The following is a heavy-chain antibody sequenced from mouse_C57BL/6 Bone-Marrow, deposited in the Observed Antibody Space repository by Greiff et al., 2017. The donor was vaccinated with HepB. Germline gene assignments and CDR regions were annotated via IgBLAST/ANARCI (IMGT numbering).Heavy chain of an antibody. CDR1: GFNIKDDY. CDR2: IDPENGDT. CDR3: TLTTVVATPFDY. D-gene: IGHD1-1*01. V-gene: IGHV14-4*01. Sequence: EVQLQQSGAELVRPGASVKLSCTASGFNIKDDYMHWVKQRPEGLEWIGWIDPENGDTEYASKFQGKATITADTSSNTAYLQLSSLTSEDTAVYYCTLTTVVATPFDYWGQGTTLTVSS. J-gene: IGHJ2*01.